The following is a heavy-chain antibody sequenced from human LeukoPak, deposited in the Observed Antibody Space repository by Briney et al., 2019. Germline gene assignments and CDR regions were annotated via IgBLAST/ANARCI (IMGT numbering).Heavy chain of an antibody. Sequence: SETLSLTCTVSGGSISNYYWSWIRQPPGKGLEWIGYIYYSGSTNYNPSLKSRVTISVDTSKNQFSLNLSSVTAADTAVYYCARQGVGARNFDYWGQGTLVTVSS. D-gene: IGHD1-26*01. CDR1: GGSISNYY. J-gene: IGHJ4*02. V-gene: IGHV4-59*08. CDR3: ARQGVGARNFDY. CDR2: IYYSGST.